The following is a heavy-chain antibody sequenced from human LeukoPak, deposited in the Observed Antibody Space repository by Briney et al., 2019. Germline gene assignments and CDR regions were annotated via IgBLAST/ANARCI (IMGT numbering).Heavy chain of an antibody. J-gene: IGHJ6*03. CDR3: ARVRRWPPYYYYYYMDV. CDR1: GGSFSGYY. CDR2: INHSGST. V-gene: IGHV4-34*01. Sequence: SETLSLTCAVYGGSFSGYYWSWIRQPPGKGLEWIGEINHSGSTNYNPSLKSRVTISVDTSKNQFSLKLSSVTAADTAVYYCARVRRWPPYYYYYYMDVWGKGTTVTVSS.